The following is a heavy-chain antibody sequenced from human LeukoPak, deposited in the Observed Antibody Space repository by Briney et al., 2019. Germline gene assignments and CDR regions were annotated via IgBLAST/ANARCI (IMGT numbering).Heavy chain of an antibody. D-gene: IGHD3-22*01. CDR2: IYYSGST. J-gene: IGHJ4*02. CDR3: ARAGYYDSSGYLY. V-gene: IGHV4-59*01. CDR1: GGSISSYY. Sequence: SETLSLTCTVSGGSISSYYWSWIRQPPGKGLEWIGYIYYSGSTNYNPSLKSRVTISVDTSKNQFSLKLSSVTAADTAVYYGARAGYYDSSGYLYWGQGTLVTVSS.